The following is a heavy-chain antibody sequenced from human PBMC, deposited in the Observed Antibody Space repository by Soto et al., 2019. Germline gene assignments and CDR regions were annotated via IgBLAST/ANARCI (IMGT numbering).Heavy chain of an antibody. D-gene: IGHD3-9*01. J-gene: IGHJ5*02. CDR1: GGSISSDY. V-gene: IGHV4-59*01. CDR3: ARNYDRNWFHP. CDR2: IYYSGST. Sequence: PSETLSLTCTVSGGSISSDYWTWIRQPPGKGLEWIGYIYYSGSTNYNPSLKGRVTISVDTSKNQFSLKLSSVTAADTAVYYCARNYDRNWFHPWGQGTLVTVSS.